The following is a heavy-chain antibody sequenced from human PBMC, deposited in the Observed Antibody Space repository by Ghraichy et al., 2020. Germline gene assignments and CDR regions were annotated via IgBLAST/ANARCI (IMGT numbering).Heavy chain of an antibody. CDR3: ASVLVVVAGHTGGHWFDP. D-gene: IGHD2-15*01. V-gene: IGHV4-34*01. J-gene: IGHJ5*02. CDR1: GGSFSDSY. CDR2: INHSGST. Sequence: SETLSLTCAVYGGSFSDSYWGWIRQPPGKGLEWIGEINHSGSTDYNPSLKSRVTISVDTSKNQFSLKLSSVTAADTAVYSCASVLVVVAGHTGGHWFDPWGQGTLVTVSS.